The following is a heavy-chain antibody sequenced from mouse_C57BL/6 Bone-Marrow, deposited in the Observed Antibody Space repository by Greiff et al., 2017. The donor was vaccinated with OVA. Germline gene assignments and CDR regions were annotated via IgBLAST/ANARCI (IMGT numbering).Heavy chain of an antibody. CDR1: GYTFTSYG. D-gene: IGHD1-1*01. J-gene: IGHJ1*03. CDR3: ARFTTVVATDWYFDV. V-gene: IGHV1-81*01. Sequence: QVQLQQSGAELARPGASVKLSCKASGYTFTSYGISWVKQRTGQGLEWIGEIYPRSGNTYYNEKFKGKATLTADKSSSTAYMELRRLTSEDSAVYFCARFTTVVATDWYFDVWGTGTTVTVSS. CDR2: IYPRSGNT.